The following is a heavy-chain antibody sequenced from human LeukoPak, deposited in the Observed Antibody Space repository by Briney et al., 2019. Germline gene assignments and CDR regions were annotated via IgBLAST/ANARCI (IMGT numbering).Heavy chain of an antibody. CDR3: VRDNDFWSGYYSPTRGYFDY. J-gene: IGHJ4*02. CDR2: IRYDGSNE. V-gene: IGHV3-30*02. Sequence: PGGSLRLSCAASGFTFSSHAMHWVRQAPGKGLEWVSFIRYDGSNEYYGDSVKGRFTISRDNSKNTLYMKMNSLRGEHTAVYYCVRDNDFWSGYYSPTRGYFDYWGQGTLVTVSS. D-gene: IGHD3-3*01. CDR1: GFTFSSHA.